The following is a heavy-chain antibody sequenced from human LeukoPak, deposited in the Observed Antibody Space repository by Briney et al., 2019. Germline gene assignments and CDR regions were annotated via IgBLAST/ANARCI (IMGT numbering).Heavy chain of an antibody. CDR1: GGSISSYY. V-gene: IGHV4-59*01. Sequence: PSETLSLTCTVSGGSISSYYWSWIRQPPGKGLVWIGYIYYSGSTNYNPFLKSRVTISVDTSKNQFSLKLSSVTAADTAVYYCARERWLQDYYYYGMDVWGQGTTVTVSS. J-gene: IGHJ6*02. CDR2: IYYSGST. CDR3: ARERWLQDYYYYGMDV. D-gene: IGHD5-24*01.